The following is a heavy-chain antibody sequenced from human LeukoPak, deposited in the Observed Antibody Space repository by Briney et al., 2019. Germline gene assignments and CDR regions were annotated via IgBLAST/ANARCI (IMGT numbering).Heavy chain of an antibody. CDR2: IYYSGNT. Sequence: SETLSLTCTVSGGSISSSSSYWGWIRQPPGKGLEWIGSIYYSGNTYYNPSLRSRVTISVDTSKNQFSLKLSSVTAADTAVYYCARDARQSPPFSFDYWGQGTLVTVSS. J-gene: IGHJ4*02. V-gene: IGHV4-39*02. CDR3: ARDARQSPPFSFDY. CDR1: GGSISSSSSY.